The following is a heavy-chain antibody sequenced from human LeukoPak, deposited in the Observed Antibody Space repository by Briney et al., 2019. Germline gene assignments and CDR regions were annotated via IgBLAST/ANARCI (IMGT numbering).Heavy chain of an antibody. V-gene: IGHV3-21*01. Sequence: GGSLRLSCAASGFTFSSYSMNWVRQAPGKGLEWVSSISSSSSYIYYADSVKGRFTISRDNAKNSLYLQMNSLRAEDTAVYYCAKTRSYCGGDCSLYAFDIWGQGTMVTVSS. CDR3: AKTRSYCGGDCSLYAFDI. CDR2: ISSSSSYI. J-gene: IGHJ3*02. CDR1: GFTFSSYS. D-gene: IGHD2-21*01.